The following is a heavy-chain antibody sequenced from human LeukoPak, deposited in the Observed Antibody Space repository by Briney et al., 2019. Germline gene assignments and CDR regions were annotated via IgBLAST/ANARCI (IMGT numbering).Heavy chain of an antibody. Sequence: SETLSLTCTVSGGSISSYYWSWIRQPPGKGLEWIGYIYYSGSTNYNPSLKSRGTIAVDTSKNQFALKLSSVTAADTAVYYCARHSTYYDFWSGYYTSGITWFDPWGQGTLVTVSS. D-gene: IGHD3-3*01. V-gene: IGHV4-59*08. CDR1: GGSISSYY. J-gene: IGHJ5*02. CDR3: ARHSTYYDFWSGYYTSGITWFDP. CDR2: IYYSGST.